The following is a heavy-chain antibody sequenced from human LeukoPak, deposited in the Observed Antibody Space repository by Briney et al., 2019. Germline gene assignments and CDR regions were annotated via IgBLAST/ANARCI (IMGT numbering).Heavy chain of an antibody. V-gene: IGHV3-30-3*01. CDR1: GFTFSSYA. Sequence: PGGSLRLSCAASGFTFSSYAMHWVRQAPGKGLEWVAVISYDGSNKYYADSVKGRFTISRDNSKNTLYLQMNSLRAEDTAVYYCARRLGAAYYFDYWGQGTLVTVSS. CDR2: ISYDGSNK. J-gene: IGHJ4*02. D-gene: IGHD2-15*01. CDR3: ARRLGAAYYFDY.